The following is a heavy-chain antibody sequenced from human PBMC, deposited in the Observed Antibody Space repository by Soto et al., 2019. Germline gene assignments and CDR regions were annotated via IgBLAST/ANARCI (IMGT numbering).Heavy chain of an antibody. D-gene: IGHD2-15*01. CDR3: ARDIDG. CDR1: GFTFSSYS. V-gene: IGHV3-48*01. CDR2: ISSSSSTK. Sequence: EVQVVESGGGLVQPGGSLRLSCAASGFTFSSYSMNWVRQAPGKGLEWVSYISSSSSTKFYADSVKGRFTISRENARNSLYLQMNSRRAEDTAVYYWARDIDGGGQGILVTVSS. J-gene: IGHJ4*02.